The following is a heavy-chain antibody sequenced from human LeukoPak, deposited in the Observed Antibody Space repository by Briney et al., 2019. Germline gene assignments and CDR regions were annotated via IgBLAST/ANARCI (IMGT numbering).Heavy chain of an antibody. D-gene: IGHD3-22*01. CDR2: LSWNGNNI. CDR1: GFTFDDYA. Sequence: HSGRSLRLSCAGSGFTFDDYAMHWVRQGPGKGLEWVSGLSWNGNNIDNADSVKGRFTISRDNAKNTLYLQMNSLTAEDTAFYYCVKDIGGVSSGSIDNWGQGTLVTVSS. CDR3: VKDIGGVSSGSIDN. V-gene: IGHV3-9*01. J-gene: IGHJ4*02.